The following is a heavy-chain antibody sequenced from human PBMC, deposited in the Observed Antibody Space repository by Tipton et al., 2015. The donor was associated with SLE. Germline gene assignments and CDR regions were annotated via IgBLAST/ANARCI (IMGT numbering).Heavy chain of an antibody. CDR3: ARHTTTEWFRLVMGASWFDP. CDR2: IYYSGST. D-gene: IGHD6-19*01. CDR1: DASISSTSFY. V-gene: IGHV4-39*07. Sequence: TLSLTCTVSDASISSTSFYWGWIRQPPGKGLEWIGSIYYSGSTYYNPSLKSRVSISADTSKNHFSLWLTSVTAADTAVYYCARHTTTEWFRLVMGASWFDPWGQGTLVTVSS. J-gene: IGHJ5*02.